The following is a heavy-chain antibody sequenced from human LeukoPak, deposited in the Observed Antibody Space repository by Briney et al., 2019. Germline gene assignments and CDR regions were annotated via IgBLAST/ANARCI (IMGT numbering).Heavy chain of an antibody. CDR2: ISGSGGST. D-gene: IGHD2-15*01. J-gene: IGHJ4*02. CDR1: GFTFSSYA. CDR3: AKDVVVVAATQYYFDY. Sequence: PGGSLRLSCAASGFTFSSYAMSWVRQAPGKGLEWVSAISGSGGSTYYADSVKGRSTISRDNSKNTLYLQMNSLRAEDTAVYYCAKDVVVVAATQYYFDYWGQGTLVTVSS. V-gene: IGHV3-23*01.